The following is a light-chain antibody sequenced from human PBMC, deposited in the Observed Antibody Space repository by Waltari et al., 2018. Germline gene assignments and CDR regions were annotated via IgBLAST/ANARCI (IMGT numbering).Light chain of an antibody. Sequence: QPVVTQEPSFSVSPGGTVTLTCGLSSGSVSTDSFPSWYQQPPGQAPPPLIYRTNSRSCGVPDLFSGSIFGNKAALTITGAQADDESDYYCVLNMGSGFYVFGTGTKVTVL. CDR1: SGSVSTDSF. CDR3: VLNMGSGFYV. CDR2: RTN. J-gene: IGLJ1*01. V-gene: IGLV8-61*01.